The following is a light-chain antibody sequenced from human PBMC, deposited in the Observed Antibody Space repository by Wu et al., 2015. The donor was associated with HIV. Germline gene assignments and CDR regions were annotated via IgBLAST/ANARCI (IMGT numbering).Light chain of an antibody. V-gene: IGKV3-15*01. Sequence: EIVMTQSRATLSVSPGERATLSCRASQSVSSNLAWYQQKPGQAPRLLIYGASTRATGIPARFSGSGSGTEFTLTISGLQSEDFAVYYCQQYNNWPPLTFGPGTKVDIK. CDR3: QQYNNWPPLT. CDR2: GAS. CDR1: QSVSSN. J-gene: IGKJ3*01.